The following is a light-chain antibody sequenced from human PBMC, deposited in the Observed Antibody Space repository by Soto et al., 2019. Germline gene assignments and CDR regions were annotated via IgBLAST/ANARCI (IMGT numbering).Light chain of an antibody. CDR3: QPYKRWSTWT. CDR2: AAS. CDR1: QSVSSGY. J-gene: IGKJ1*01. Sequence: EIVMTQSPGTLCLSPGESATLACRAIQSVSSGYLSWYQQKPGQPPRLIMYAASIRASECLARFSGSSSGTEFTLTISGLQSDAFAVYFCQPYKRWSTWTFGHGTKVEI. V-gene: IGKV3D-7*01.